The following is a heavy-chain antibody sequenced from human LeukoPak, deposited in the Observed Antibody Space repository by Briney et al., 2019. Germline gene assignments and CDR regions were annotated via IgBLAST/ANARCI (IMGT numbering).Heavy chain of an antibody. D-gene: IGHD2-21*01. CDR3: ARAPTPYFTYYMDV. CDR1: GFSFSGFG. J-gene: IGHJ6*03. V-gene: IGHV3-48*02. Sequence: GGSLRLSCAASGFSFSGFGMNWVRQAPGKGLEWISYIGSSGSAGGNIYYAVSVKGRFTVSRDNAKDSLFLQMNSLQDADTAVYYCARAPTPYFTYYMDVWGKGTMVTVSS. CDR2: IGSSGSAGGNI.